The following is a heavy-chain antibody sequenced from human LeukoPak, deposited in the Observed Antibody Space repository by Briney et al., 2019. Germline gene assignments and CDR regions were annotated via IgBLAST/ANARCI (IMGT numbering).Heavy chain of an antibody. CDR2: ISSSSSYI. CDR3: ARGAGYCSSTSCPLYYYYGMDV. CDR1: GFTFSSYS. D-gene: IGHD2-2*01. J-gene: IGHJ6*02. V-gene: IGHV3-21*01. Sequence: GGSLRLSCAASGFTFSSYSMNWVRRAPGKGLEWVSSISSSSSYIYYADSVKGRFTISRDNAKNSLYPQMNSLRAEDTAVYYCARGAGYCSSTSCPLYYYYGMDVWGQGTTVTVSS.